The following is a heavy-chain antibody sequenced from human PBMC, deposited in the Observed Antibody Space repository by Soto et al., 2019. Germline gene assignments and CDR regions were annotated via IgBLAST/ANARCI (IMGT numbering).Heavy chain of an antibody. Sequence: QVQLVQSGAEVKKPGASVKVSCKASGYTFTSYDINWVRQATGQGLEWMGWMNPNSGNTGYAQKFQGRVTMTRNTSISKAYMELSSLSSEDTAVYSCARAGRIAARRGGAGGMDVWGQGTTVTVSS. D-gene: IGHD6-6*01. CDR3: ARAGRIAARRGGAGGMDV. V-gene: IGHV1-8*01. CDR2: MNPNSGNT. J-gene: IGHJ6*02. CDR1: GYTFTSYD.